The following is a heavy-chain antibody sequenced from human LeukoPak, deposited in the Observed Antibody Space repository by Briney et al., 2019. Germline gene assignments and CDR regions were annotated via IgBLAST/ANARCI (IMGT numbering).Heavy chain of an antibody. CDR3: ARDEGPPRYNWNYGGPDY. J-gene: IGHJ4*02. V-gene: IGHV1-46*01. CDR1: GYTFISYY. Sequence: ASVKVSCKASGYTFISYYMHWVRQAPGQGLEWMGIINPSGGSTSYAQKFQGRVTMTRDTFTSTVYMDLRNLRSEDTAVYYCARDEGPPRYNWNYGGPDYWGQGTLVTVSS. CDR2: INPSGGST. D-gene: IGHD1-7*01.